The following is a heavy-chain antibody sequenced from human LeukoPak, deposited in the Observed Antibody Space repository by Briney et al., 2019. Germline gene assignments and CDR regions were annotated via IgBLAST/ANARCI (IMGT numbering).Heavy chain of an antibody. Sequence: ASVKVSCKASGYTFTSYGISWVRQAPGQGLEWMGWISAYNGNTNDVQKSQGRVTMTTDTSTSTAYMELRSLRSDDTAVYYCTRRGYIGTYSGDDAFDIWGQGTMVTVSS. V-gene: IGHV1-18*01. CDR3: TRRGYIGTYSGDDAFDI. J-gene: IGHJ3*02. CDR2: ISAYNGNT. CDR1: GYTFTSYG. D-gene: IGHD1-26*01.